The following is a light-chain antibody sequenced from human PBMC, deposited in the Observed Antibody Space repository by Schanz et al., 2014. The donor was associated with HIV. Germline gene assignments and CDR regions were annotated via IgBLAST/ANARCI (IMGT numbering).Light chain of an antibody. CDR2: GAS. V-gene: IGKV3-20*01. Sequence: TVLTQSPGTLSLSPGETVTLSCRASQSVKSNFIGWYQQKPGQAPRLLIYGASSRATGIPDRFSGSGSGTDFTLTISRLEPEDFAVYYCQQYGSSPRTFGQGAKVEI. CDR3: QQYGSSPRT. CDR1: QSVKSNF. J-gene: IGKJ1*01.